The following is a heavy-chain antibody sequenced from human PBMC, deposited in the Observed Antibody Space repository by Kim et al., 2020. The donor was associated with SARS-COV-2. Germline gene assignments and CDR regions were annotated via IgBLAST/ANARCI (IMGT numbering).Heavy chain of an antibody. V-gene: IGHV5-51*01. D-gene: IGHD1-26*01. CDR1: GYSFTSYW. J-gene: IGHJ4*02. CDR2: IYPGDSDT. CDR3: ARLDPSGSYYPHFDY. Sequence: GESLKISCKGSGYSFTSYWIGWVRQMPGKGLEWMGIIYPGDSDTRYSPSFQGQVTISADKSISTAYLQWSSLKASDTAMYYCARLDPSGSYYPHFDYWGQGTLVTVSS.